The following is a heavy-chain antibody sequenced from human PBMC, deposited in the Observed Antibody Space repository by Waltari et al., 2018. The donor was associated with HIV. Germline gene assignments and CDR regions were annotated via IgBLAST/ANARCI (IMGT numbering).Heavy chain of an antibody. J-gene: IGHJ3*01. CDR2: NYSGGST. Sequence: VQLGWPGGGLIQPGGSLRLSWALSAFTVCSKYVIWSRQVPGKGLEWVSVNYSGGSTYYADSVKGRFTISRDNSKNTIYLQMNSLRAEDTAVYYCARDRPNYYDSSGYSSVFDVWGQGTMVTVSS. CDR3: ARDRPNYYDSSGYSSVFDV. D-gene: IGHD3-22*01. CDR1: AFTVCSKY. V-gene: IGHV3-53*01.